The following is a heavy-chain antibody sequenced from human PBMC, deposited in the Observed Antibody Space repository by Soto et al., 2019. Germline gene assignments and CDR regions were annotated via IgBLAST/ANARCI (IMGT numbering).Heavy chain of an antibody. V-gene: IGHV1-69*06. CDR1: GGTFSSYA. CDR2: IIPIFGTA. D-gene: IGHD6-19*01. Sequence: SVKVSCKASGGTFSSYAISWVRQAPGQGLEWMGGIIPIFGTANYSQKFQGRVTITADKSTSTAYMELSSLRSEDTAVYYCARIVVVAGTRAFDIWGQGTMVTVSS. CDR3: ARIVVVAGTRAFDI. J-gene: IGHJ3*02.